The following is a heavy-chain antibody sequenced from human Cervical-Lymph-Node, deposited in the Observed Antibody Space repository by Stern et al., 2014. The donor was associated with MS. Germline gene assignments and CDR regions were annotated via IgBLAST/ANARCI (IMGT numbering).Heavy chain of an antibody. Sequence: VQLVQSGGGLIQPGGSMRLSCAASGFTFSRDGMSWVRQAPGKGLEWVAAISATGGVPHYADSVKGRFTISRDNSRNTLHLQMNSLRAEDTAMYFCAKPYGFFETWGQGTLVTVSS. D-gene: IGHD3-3*01. CDR3: AKPYGFFET. CDR1: GFTFSRDG. CDR2: ISATGGVP. J-gene: IGHJ4*02. V-gene: IGHV3-23*04.